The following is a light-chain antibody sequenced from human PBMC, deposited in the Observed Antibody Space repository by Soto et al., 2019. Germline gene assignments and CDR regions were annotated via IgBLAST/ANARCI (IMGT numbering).Light chain of an antibody. J-gene: IGKJ1*01. CDR3: QQYNSLWK. CDR2: KAS. Sequence: DIQMTQSPSTLSASVGDRVTITCRASQSISSWLAWYQQKPGKAPKLLIYKASSLESGVPSRFSGSGSGTEFTLTISSLQPDDFATYYCQQYNSLWKFGQGTKVNI. CDR1: QSISSW. V-gene: IGKV1-5*03.